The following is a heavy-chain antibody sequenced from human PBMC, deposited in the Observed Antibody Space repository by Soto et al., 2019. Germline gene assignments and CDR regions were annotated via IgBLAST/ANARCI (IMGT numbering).Heavy chain of an antibody. CDR3: ARPPVVGATIYWYFDF. CDR2: ISAYNGNT. Sequence: QVQLVQSGAEVKKPGASVKVSCKASGYTFTSYGISWVRQAPGQGLEGMGWISAYNGNTNDAQQLHGRITITTDTSRSTAYMERRILRSADTAVYYCARPPVVGATIYWYFDFWGRGTLVPVSS. D-gene: IGHD1-26*01. CDR1: GYTFTSYG. V-gene: IGHV1-18*04. J-gene: IGHJ2*01.